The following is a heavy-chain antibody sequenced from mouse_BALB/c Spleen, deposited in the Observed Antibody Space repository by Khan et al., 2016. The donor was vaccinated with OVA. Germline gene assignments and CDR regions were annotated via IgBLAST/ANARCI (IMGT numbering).Heavy chain of an antibody. CDR3: ARRGLRWDFDY. Sequence: QVQLMESGAELAKPGASVKMSCKASGYTFINYWILWIKQRPGQGLEWIGYINPSTGYTEYNQNFKDKATLTADKSSSTAYMQLSSLTSEDSTVYYCARRGLRWDFDYGGQGTTLTVSS. D-gene: IGHD1-1*01. CDR2: INPSTGYT. J-gene: IGHJ2*01. V-gene: IGHV1-7*01. CDR1: GYTFINYW.